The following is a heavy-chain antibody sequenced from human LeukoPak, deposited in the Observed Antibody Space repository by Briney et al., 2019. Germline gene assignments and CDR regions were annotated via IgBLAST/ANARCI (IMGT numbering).Heavy chain of an antibody. Sequence: PSETLSLTCSLSGGSITSTTYYWGWIRQPPGKGLEWIGSSYYSGNTYYNPSLKSRVTISVDTSKNQFSLKLSSVTAADTAVYYCARQMRRGGGNWIDPWGQGTLVTVSS. CDR3: ARQMRRGGGNWIDP. CDR2: SYYSGNT. D-gene: IGHD2-21*01. V-gene: IGHV4-39*01. J-gene: IGHJ5*02. CDR1: GGSITSTTYY.